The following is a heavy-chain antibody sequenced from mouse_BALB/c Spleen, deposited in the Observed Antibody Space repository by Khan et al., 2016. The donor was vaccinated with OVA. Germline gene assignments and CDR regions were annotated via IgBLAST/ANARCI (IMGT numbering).Heavy chain of an antibody. J-gene: IGHJ4*01. Sequence: QIQLVQSGPELKKPGETVKISCKASGYTFTNFGMNWVKQAPGEGLKWMGWINTYTGEPTYADDFKGRFAFSLETSASTAYLQINNLKNEDTATYLCTRPPYFSYVMVYWGQGTSVTVSS. CDR1: GYTFTNFG. D-gene: IGHD2-10*01. V-gene: IGHV9-3-1*01. CDR3: TRPPYFSYVMVY. CDR2: INTYTGEP.